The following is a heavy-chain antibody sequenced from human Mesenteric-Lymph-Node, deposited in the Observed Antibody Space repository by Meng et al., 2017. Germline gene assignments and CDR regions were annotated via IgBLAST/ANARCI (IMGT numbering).Heavy chain of an antibody. V-gene: IGHV3-11*01. D-gene: IGHD2/OR15-2a*01. J-gene: IGHJ6*04. CDR3: ATCLRGRYCNVGMDV. Sequence: GESLKISCAASGFTFSDYYMSWIRQAPGKGLEWVSYISSSSGIIYYADSVKGRFTLSRDSAKNSLYLQMNSLRAEDTAVYYCATCLRGRYCNVGMDVWGEGTTVTVSS. CDR1: GFTFSDYY. CDR2: ISSSSGII.